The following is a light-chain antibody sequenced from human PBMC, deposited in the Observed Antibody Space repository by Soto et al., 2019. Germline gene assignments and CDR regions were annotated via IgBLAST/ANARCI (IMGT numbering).Light chain of an antibody. CDR3: AEWDDSLNGPV. CDR2: SNN. J-gene: IGLJ2*01. Sequence: QAVVTQPPSASGTPGQRVTISCSGSTSNIGSNSVNWYQQIPGTAPKLLIYSNNQRPSGVPDRFSGSKSGTSASLAISGLQSEDEADYYCAEWDDSLNGPVFGGGTKLTVL. V-gene: IGLV1-44*01. CDR1: TSNIGSNS.